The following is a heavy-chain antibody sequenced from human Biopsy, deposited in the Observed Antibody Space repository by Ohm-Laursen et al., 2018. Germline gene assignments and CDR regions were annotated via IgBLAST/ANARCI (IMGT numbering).Heavy chain of an antibody. J-gene: IGHJ3*02. CDR1: GFRFDNTG. CDR3: TKNTQWEGSGYLDAFHI. CDR2: ISWSSDSI. D-gene: IGHD3-22*01. V-gene: IGHV3-9*01. Sequence: RSLRLSCSASGFRFDNTGMHWVRQGPGKGLEWVAGISWSSDSITYAKSVTGRFTISRDNGENSLYLQMSSLRPEDTALYYCTKNTQWEGSGYLDAFHIWGHGAMVTVSS.